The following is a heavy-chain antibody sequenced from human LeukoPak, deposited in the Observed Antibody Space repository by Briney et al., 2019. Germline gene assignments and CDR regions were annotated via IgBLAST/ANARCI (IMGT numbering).Heavy chain of an antibody. D-gene: IGHD3-22*01. CDR3: ATGNYYDSRGYYTFGH. J-gene: IGHJ1*01. V-gene: IGHV3-74*01. CDR1: GFTFSRYW. Sequence: GGSLRLSCAASGFTFSRYWMHWVRQAPGQGLVWVSRINGDGSTTSYADSVKGGFTISRDNAKNTLYLQMNSLRAEDTAVYYCATGNYYDSRGYYTFGHWGQGTLVTVSS. CDR2: INGDGSTT.